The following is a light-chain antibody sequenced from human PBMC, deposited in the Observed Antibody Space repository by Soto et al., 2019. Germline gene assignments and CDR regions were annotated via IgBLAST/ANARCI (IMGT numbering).Light chain of an antibody. J-gene: IGLJ1*01. V-gene: IGLV2-14*01. CDR3: SSHTTYSNRI. Sequence: QSALTQPASVSGSPGQSIAISCTGTSSDIGSYNYVSWYQQHPGKAPKLIIHEVSNRPSGISDHFSGSKSGNTASLTISGLQADDEADYYCSSHTTYSNRIFGTGTKLTVL. CDR1: SSDIGSYNY. CDR2: EVS.